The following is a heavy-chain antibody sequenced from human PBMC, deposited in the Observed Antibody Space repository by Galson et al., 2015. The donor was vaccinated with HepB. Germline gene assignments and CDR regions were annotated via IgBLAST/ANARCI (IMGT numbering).Heavy chain of an antibody. CDR3: VTYYYDSGGYSY. D-gene: IGHD3-22*01. J-gene: IGHJ4*02. CDR1: GFTFSRFR. V-gene: IGHV3-74*01. Sequence: SLRLSCAASGFTFSRFRMHWVRQVPGKGLVWVSHINSDGSSTDYADSVKGRFTISRDNAKNTLYLQMDSLGAEDTAVYYCVTYYYDSGGYSYWGQGTLVTVAS. CDR2: INSDGSST.